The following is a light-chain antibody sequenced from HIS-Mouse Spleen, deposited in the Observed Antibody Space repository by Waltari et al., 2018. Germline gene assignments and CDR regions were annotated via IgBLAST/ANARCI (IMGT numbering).Light chain of an antibody. CDR1: ALPNKY. J-gene: IGLJ2*01. CDR3: YSTDSSGNHRV. Sequence: SYELTQPPSVSVSPGQTARITCSGAALPNKYAYWYQQKSGQAPVLGIYEDSKRPSGIPERFSGPSSGTMATLTISGAQVEDEADYYCYSTDSSGNHRVFGGGTKLTVL. CDR2: EDS. V-gene: IGLV3-10*01.